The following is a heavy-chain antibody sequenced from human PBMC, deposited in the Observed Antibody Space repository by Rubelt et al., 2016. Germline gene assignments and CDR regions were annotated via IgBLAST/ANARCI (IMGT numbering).Heavy chain of an antibody. J-gene: IGHJ4*02. V-gene: IGHV6-1*01. CDR1: GDSVSGNSAT. Sequence: QVQLQLSGPALVKPSQTLSLTCAISGDSVSGNSATWNWIRQSPSRGLEWLGRTYYRSKWYYDYALSVKSRITINADTSKNQFSLQLNSVTPEDTAIYYCARGVHCFDYWGPGTLVTVSS. D-gene: IGHD3-10*01. CDR3: ARGVHCFDY. CDR2: TYYRSKWYY.